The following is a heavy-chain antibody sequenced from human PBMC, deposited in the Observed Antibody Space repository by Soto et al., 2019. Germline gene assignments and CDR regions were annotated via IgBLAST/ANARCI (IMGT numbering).Heavy chain of an antibody. CDR3: VKEVTSNYNEYFDY. CDR2: ITGSGIYT. CDR1: GFIFATHT. J-gene: IGHJ4*02. V-gene: IGHV3-21*02. Sequence: VQLVESGGGLVKPGGSLRLSCAASGFIFATHTINWVRQAPGKGLEWVSSITGSGIYTRYADSVKGRFTISRDNAKASLYLQMNGLGAEDTAVYYCVKEVTSNYNEYFDYWGQGTLVTVSS. D-gene: IGHD4-4*01.